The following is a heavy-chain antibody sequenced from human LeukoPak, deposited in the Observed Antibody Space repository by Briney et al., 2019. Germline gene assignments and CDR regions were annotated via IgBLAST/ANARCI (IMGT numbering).Heavy chain of an antibody. CDR3: ARDVIVGATGIYFDY. CDR1: GFTFSSYS. J-gene: IGHJ4*02. V-gene: IGHV3-21*01. Sequence: SGGSLRLSCAASGFTFSSYSMNWVRQAPGKGLEWVSSISSSSSYIYYADSVKGRFTISRDNAKNSLYLQMNSLRAEDTAVYYCARDVIVGATGIYFDYWGQGTLATVSS. D-gene: IGHD1-26*01. CDR2: ISSSSSYI.